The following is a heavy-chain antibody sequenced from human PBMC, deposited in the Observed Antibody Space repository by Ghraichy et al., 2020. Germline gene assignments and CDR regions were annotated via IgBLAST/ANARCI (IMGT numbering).Heavy chain of an antibody. J-gene: IGHJ5*02. D-gene: IGHD3/OR15-3a*01. CDR1: GGSIVSGGYF. CDR3: AMGLYASSLEGHWFDP. V-gene: IGHV4-31*03. CDR2: THYRGDT. Sequence: SETLSLTCTVSGGSIVSGGYFLTWIRQFPGKGLEWIGHTHYRGDTNHNPSLESRVVISLDTSKNQFFMKLKSLTAADTAVYYCAMGLYASSLEGHWFDPWGQGILVTVSS.